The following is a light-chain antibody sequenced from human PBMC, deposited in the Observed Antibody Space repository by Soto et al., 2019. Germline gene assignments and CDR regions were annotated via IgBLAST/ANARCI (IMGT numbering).Light chain of an antibody. V-gene: IGKV1-5*01. CDR1: QSISSW. CDR3: QQYESYSPLT. J-gene: IGKJ4*01. CDR2: DAS. Sequence: DIQMTQSPSSLSASVGDRVIITCRASQSISSWLAWYQQKPGKAPKLLIYDASNLESGVPSRFSGRRSGTEFTLTISSLQPEDFATYYCQQYESYSPLTFGGGTKVDIK.